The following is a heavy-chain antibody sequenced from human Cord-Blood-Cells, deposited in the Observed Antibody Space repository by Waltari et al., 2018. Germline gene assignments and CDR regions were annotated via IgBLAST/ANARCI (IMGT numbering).Heavy chain of an antibody. CDR1: GYTLTELS. CDR2: FDPEDGET. V-gene: IGHV1-24*01. Sequence: QVQLVQFGAEVKKPGASVKVSCTVSGYTLTELSMHWVRQAPGKGLEWMGGFDPEDGETIYAQKFQGRVTMTEDTSTDTAYMELSSLRSEDTAVYYCVHLSGSGSYYNYFDYWGQGTLVTVSS. CDR3: VHLSGSGSYYNYFDY. J-gene: IGHJ4*02. D-gene: IGHD3-10*01.